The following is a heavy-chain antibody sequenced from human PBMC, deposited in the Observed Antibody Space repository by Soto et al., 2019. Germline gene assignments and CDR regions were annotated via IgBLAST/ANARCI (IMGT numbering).Heavy chain of an antibody. V-gene: IGHV4-31*03. J-gene: IGHJ5*02. CDR1: GGSISSGGYY. D-gene: IGHD3-10*01. CDR2: IYYSGST. Sequence: QVQLQESGPGLVKPSQTLSLTCTVSGGSISSGGYYWSWIRQHPGKGLEWIGYIYYSGSTYFNPSLKSRVTKSVDTSKNQFSLKLSSVTAADTAVYYCAREGSDTNSWFDPWGQGTLVTVSS. CDR3: AREGSDTNSWFDP.